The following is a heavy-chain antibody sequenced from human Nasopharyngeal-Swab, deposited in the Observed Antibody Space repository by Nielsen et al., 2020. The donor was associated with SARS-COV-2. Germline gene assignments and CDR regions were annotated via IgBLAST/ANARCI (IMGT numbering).Heavy chain of an antibody. V-gene: IGHV4-34*01. Sequence: SETLSLTCAVYGGSFSGYYWSWIRQPPGKGLEWIGEINHSGRPKYNPSLKSRVTISVDTSKNQFSLKLSPVRAAETAVYYCARTKDYYYGSGSYNDYYYDGMDVWGQGPRSPSP. CDR2: INHSGRP. D-gene: IGHD3-10*01. J-gene: IGHJ6*02. CDR3: ARTKDYYYGSGSYNDYYYDGMDV. CDR1: GGSFSGYY.